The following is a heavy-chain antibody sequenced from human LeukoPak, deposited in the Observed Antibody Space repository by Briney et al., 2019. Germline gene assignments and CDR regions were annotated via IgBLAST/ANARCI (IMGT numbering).Heavy chain of an antibody. CDR3: ARTRRLAYCGGDCSAFQH. D-gene: IGHD2-21*02. V-gene: IGHV4-34*01. J-gene: IGHJ1*01. CDR1: GGSFSGYY. CDR2: INHSGSS. Sequence: PSGTLSLTCAVYGGSFSGYYWSWIRQPPGKGLEWIGEINHSGSSNYNPSLKSRVTISVDTSKNQFSLKLSSVTAADTAVYYCARTRRLAYCGGDCSAFQHWGQGTLVTVSS.